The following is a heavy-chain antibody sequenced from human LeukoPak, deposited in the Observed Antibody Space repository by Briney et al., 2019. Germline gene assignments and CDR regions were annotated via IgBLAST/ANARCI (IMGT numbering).Heavy chain of an antibody. V-gene: IGHV3-23*01. D-gene: IGHD2-15*01. CDR1: GFTFSNYA. Sequence: GGSLTLSCAASGFTFSNYAMNWVRPAPGKGLEWVSGIRGSGGSKYYADSVKGRFTISRDNSKKTLYLQMNSLRAEDTAVYYCAKGPVVTFDIWGLGTLVTVSS. CDR2: IRGSGGSK. J-gene: IGHJ3*02. CDR3: AKGPVVTFDI.